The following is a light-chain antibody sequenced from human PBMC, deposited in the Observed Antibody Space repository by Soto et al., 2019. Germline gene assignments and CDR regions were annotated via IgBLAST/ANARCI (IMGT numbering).Light chain of an antibody. CDR3: QQYARSPWT. V-gene: IGKV3-20*01. J-gene: IGKJ1*01. Sequence: VLTQSPGTLSLSPGEAATLSCRASQTVSSGYLAWYQQRSGQATRLLIYGSSSRASDVPDRFSGSGSGTEFTLTISSLEPEDCAVYFCQQYARSPWTFGQGTKLEIK. CDR2: GSS. CDR1: QTVSSGY.